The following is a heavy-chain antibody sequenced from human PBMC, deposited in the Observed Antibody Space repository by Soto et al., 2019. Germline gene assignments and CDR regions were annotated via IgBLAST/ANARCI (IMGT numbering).Heavy chain of an antibody. CDR2: IYPGDSDT. Sequence: GESLKISCKSSGYSFTSYWIGWVRQMPGKGLEWMGIIYPGDSDTRYSPSFQGQVTISADKSISTAYLQWSSLKASDTAMYYCARRDGDFWSGYYYGYWGQGTLVTVSS. J-gene: IGHJ4*02. V-gene: IGHV5-51*01. CDR3: ARRDGDFWSGYYYGY. CDR1: GYSFTSYW. D-gene: IGHD3-3*01.